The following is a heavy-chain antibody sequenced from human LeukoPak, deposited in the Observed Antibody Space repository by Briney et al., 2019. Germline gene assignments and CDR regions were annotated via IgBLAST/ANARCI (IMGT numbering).Heavy chain of an antibody. J-gene: IGHJ4*02. CDR3: ARVIIVSTPYFDY. D-gene: IGHD5/OR15-5a*01. V-gene: IGHV3-11*01. Sequence: GGSLRLSCAASGFTFSDYYMSWIRQAPGKGLEWVSYISSRGTIIYYADSVKGRFTVSRDNAENALYLQMNSLRAEDTAVYYCARVIIVSTPYFDYWGQGTLVTVSS. CDR2: ISSRGTII. CDR1: GFTFSDYY.